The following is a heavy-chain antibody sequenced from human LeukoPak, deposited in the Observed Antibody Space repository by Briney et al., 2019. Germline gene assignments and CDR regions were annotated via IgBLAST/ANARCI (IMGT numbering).Heavy chain of an antibody. CDR1: GGSLSSYY. Sequence: SENPSPTFPVSGGSLSSYYWSWIRPPAREGPEWIGRTYTSGSTNYNPSLKSRVTMSVDTSKNQFSLKLSSVTAAGTAVYYCARGNSGWYYFDYWGQGTLVTVSS. CDR2: TYTSGST. V-gene: IGHV4-4*07. D-gene: IGHD6-19*01. J-gene: IGHJ4*02. CDR3: ARGNSGWYYFDY.